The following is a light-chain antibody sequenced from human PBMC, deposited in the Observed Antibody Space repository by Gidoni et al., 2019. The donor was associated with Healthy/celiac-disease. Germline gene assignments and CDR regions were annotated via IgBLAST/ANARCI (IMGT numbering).Light chain of an antibody. CDR3: CSYAGSYTVV. Sequence: QSPLTQPRTVSGSPGQSVTISCPGTSSDVGGHNYVSWYQQHPGKAPKLMSYDVSKRPSGVPDRFSGSKCGNTSSLTISGLQAENEADYYCCSYAGSYTVVFGGGTKLTVL. J-gene: IGLJ2*01. CDR1: SSDVGGHNY. CDR2: DVS. V-gene: IGLV2-11*01.